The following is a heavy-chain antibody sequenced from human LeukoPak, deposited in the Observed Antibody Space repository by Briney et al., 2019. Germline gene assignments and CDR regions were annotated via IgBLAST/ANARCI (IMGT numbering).Heavy chain of an antibody. CDR2: VNQDGNNK. CDR1: GFTFSGYW. Sequence: PGGSLRLSCAASGFTFSGYWMTWVRQAPGKGLEWVANVNQDGNNKNYVESVKGRFTISRDNAKNSLHLQMNSLRAEDTAVYYCASTPSYDILTVDYWGQGTLVTVSS. V-gene: IGHV3-7*01. J-gene: IGHJ4*02. D-gene: IGHD3-9*01. CDR3: ASTPSYDILTVDY.